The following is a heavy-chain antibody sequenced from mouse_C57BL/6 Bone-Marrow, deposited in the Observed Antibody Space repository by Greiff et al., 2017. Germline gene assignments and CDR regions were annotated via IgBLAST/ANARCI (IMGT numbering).Heavy chain of an antibody. Sequence: QVQLKQSGAELARPGASVKMSCKASGYTFTSYTMHWVKQRPGQGLEWIGYINPSSGYTKYNQKFKDKATLTADKSSSTAYMQLRSLTSEDSAVYYCERWGPNWAWFAYWGQGTLVTVSA. J-gene: IGHJ3*01. V-gene: IGHV1-4*01. D-gene: IGHD4-1*01. CDR3: ERWGPNWAWFAY. CDR1: GYTFTSYT. CDR2: INPSSGYT.